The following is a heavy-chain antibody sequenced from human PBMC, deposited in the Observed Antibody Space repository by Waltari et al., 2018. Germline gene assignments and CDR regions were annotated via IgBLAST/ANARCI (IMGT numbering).Heavy chain of an antibody. D-gene: IGHD3-10*01. Sequence: EVQLLESGGGLVQPGGSLRLSCAASGFTFSGYTMTWVRQAPGKGLEWVSTIRGSGGDTDYADSVKGRFTISRDNSRNTLYLQMNTLRAGDTAVYYCAKSLGDTYGRYPMDYWGQGTLVTVSS. CDR1: GFTFSGYT. CDR2: IRGSGGDT. J-gene: IGHJ4*02. V-gene: IGHV3-23*01. CDR3: AKSLGDTYGRYPMDY.